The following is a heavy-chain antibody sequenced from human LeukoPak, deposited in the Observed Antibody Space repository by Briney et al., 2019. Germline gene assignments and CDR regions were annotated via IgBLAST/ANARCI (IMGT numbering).Heavy chain of an antibody. Sequence: GGSLRLSCAASGLTFKNHAIHWVRQAPGKGLEWVTVISHDGGNDYYRDSVKGRFTISRDNSRNTVFLQMNSLRPGDTGVYYCVGSPAYNNMDVWGRGPTVPVPS. V-gene: IGHV3-30*04. J-gene: IGHJ6*03. D-gene: IGHD3-10*01. CDR2: ISHDGGND. CDR1: GLTFKNHA. CDR3: VGSPAYNNMDV.